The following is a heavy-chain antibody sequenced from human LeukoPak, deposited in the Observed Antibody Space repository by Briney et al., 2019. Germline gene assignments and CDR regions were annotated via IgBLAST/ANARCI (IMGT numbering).Heavy chain of an antibody. V-gene: IGHV3-23*01. J-gene: IGHJ6*03. CDR1: GFTLSSYS. CDR3: AKAGYYYYYYMDV. CDR2: ISGSGGST. Sequence: GGSLRLSCSASGFTLSSYSMNWVRQAPGKGLEWVSAISGSGGSTYYADSVKGRFTISRDNSKNTLYLQMNSLRAEDTAVYYCAKAGYYYYYYMDVWGKGTTVTISS.